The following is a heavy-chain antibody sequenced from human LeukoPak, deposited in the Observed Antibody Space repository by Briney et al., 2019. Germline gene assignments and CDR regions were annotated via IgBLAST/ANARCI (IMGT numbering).Heavy chain of an antibody. CDR3: ARVPQEWEPHPLDY. D-gene: IGHD1-26*01. J-gene: IGHJ4*02. V-gene: IGHV3-48*01. Sequence: GGSLRLSCAASGFTFSSYSMNWVRQAPGRGLEWVSYISSSSSTIYYADSVKGRFTISRDNAKNSLYLQMNSLRAEDTAVYYCARVPQEWEPHPLDYWGQGTLVTVSS. CDR1: GFTFSSYS. CDR2: ISSSSSTI.